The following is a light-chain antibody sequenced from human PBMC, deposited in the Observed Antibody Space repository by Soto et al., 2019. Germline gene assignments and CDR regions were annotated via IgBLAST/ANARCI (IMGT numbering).Light chain of an antibody. J-gene: IGKJ1*01. V-gene: IGKV2-28*01. Sequence: EIVMTQSPLSLTVTPGEPASISCKSSQSLLHSNGNTFLDWYMQKPGQSPPLLIYLGSRRAPGAPDRVSGSGSGTDFTLRISTVEADDAGIYYCMQALQTPRTFGQGAKLEI. CDR3: MQALQTPRT. CDR1: QSLLHSNGNTF. CDR2: LGS.